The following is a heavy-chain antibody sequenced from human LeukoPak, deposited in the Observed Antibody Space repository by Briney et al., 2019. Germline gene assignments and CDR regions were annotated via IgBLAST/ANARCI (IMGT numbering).Heavy chain of an antibody. CDR2: IYYSGST. CDR1: GFTFSSYA. Sequence: LRLSCAASGFTFSSYAMHWIRQPPGKGLEWIGSIYYSGSTYYNPSLKSRVTISVDTSKNQFSLKLSSVTAADTAVYYCARPLSPRDYGGNSAGGWFDPWGQGTLVTVSS. J-gene: IGHJ5*02. V-gene: IGHV4-39*01. CDR3: ARPLSPRDYGGNSAGGWFDP. D-gene: IGHD4-23*01.